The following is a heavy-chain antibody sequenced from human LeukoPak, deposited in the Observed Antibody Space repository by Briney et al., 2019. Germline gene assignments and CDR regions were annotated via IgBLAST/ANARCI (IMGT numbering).Heavy chain of an antibody. V-gene: IGHV1-2*02. CDR2: INPNSGGT. CDR1: GYTFTGYY. D-gene: IGHD1-26*01. Sequence: WASVKVSCKASGYTFTGYYMHWERQAPGQGLEWMGWINPNSGGTNYAQKFQGRVTMTRDTSISTAYMELSRLRSDDTAVYYCAREVSPFIVGATNDYWGQGTLVTVSS. J-gene: IGHJ4*02. CDR3: AREVSPFIVGATNDY.